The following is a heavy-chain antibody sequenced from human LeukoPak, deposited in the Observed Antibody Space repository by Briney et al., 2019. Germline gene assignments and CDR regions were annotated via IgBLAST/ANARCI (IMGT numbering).Heavy chain of an antibody. CDR2: INHSGII. CDR1: GVSFSGYY. J-gene: IGHJ4*02. D-gene: IGHD6-6*01. V-gene: IGHV4-34*01. CDR3: ARGESIAARRD. Sequence: KPSETLSLTCAVSGVSFSGYYWSWMRQPPGKGLEWIGEINHSGIIHYNPSLKSRVTISVDTSKNQFSLKLSSVTPADTAVYYCARGESIAARRDWGQGTLVTVSS.